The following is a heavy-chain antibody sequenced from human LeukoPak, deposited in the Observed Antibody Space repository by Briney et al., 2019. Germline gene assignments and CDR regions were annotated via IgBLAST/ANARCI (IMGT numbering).Heavy chain of an antibody. CDR2: ISGSGGST. Sequence: GGSLRLSCAASGFTFSSYAMSWVRQAPGKGLEWVLAISGSGGSTYYADSVKGRFTISRDNSKNTLYLQMNSLRAEDTAVYYCAKLDSGPGYGDYGAFDIWGQGTMVTVSS. CDR1: GFTFSSYA. J-gene: IGHJ3*02. CDR3: AKLDSGPGYGDYGAFDI. V-gene: IGHV3-23*01. D-gene: IGHD4-17*01.